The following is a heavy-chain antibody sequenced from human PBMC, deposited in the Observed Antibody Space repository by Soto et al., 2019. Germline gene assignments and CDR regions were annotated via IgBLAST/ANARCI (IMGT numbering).Heavy chain of an antibody. CDR1: GGSVSSGSYY. V-gene: IGHV4-61*01. Sequence: SETLSLTCTVSGGSVSSGSYYWSWIRQPPGKGLEWIGYIYYSGSTNYNPSLKSRVTISVDTSKNQFSLKLSSVTAADTAVYYCAREVIGDVLMVYALDYWGQGTLVTVSS. D-gene: IGHD2-8*01. J-gene: IGHJ4*02. CDR2: IYYSGST. CDR3: AREVIGDVLMVYALDY.